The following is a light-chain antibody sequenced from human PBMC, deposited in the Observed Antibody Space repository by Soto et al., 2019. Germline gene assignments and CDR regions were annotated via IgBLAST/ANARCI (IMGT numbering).Light chain of an antibody. V-gene: IGKV3-20*01. CDR1: QSLANSR. CDR3: HQYQTSLWT. J-gene: IGKJ1*01. CDR2: DVS. Sequence: VLTKSPGTLSLCPGETAMVSCRASQSLANSRLAWYRQKPGQAPRLLIYDVSRRATGIPDRFSGSGSGTDFTPSIIRLEPQDFVVYFCHQYQTSLWTFGRGTKVDIK.